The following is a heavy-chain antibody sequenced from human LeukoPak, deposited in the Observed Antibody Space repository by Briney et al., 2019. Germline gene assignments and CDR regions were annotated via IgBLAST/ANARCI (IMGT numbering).Heavy chain of an antibody. J-gene: IGHJ4*02. CDR3: GKYQRRLKSIDY. CDR1: GFTFSSYA. CDR2: ISGSGGST. D-gene: IGHD6-25*01. V-gene: IGHV3-23*01. Sequence: RPGGSLTLSRSLSGFTFSSYAMRWVRPAPRKGLEWVSAISGSGGSTYYADSVKGRVTISRDNSKNTLYLQMHSLRAEDTVVYYCGKYQRRLKSIDYWGQGTLVTVSS.